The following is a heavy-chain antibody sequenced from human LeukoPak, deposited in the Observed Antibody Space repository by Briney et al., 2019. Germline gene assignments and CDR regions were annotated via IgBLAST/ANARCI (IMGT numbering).Heavy chain of an antibody. V-gene: IGHV3-43*02. J-gene: IGHJ4*02. D-gene: IGHD1-26*01. CDR3: AKEEGTATTFDS. CDR2: ISEDGSNT. Sequence: PGGSLRLSCPASGFSFDDYAMHWVRQAPGRGLEWVSLISEDGSNTYYADSLKGRFTISRDNSKNSLYLQMNSLRTEDTALYYCAKEEGTATTFDSWGQGTLVTVSS. CDR1: GFSFDDYA.